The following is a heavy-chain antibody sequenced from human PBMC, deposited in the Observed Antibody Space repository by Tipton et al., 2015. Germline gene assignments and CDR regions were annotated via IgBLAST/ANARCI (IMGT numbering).Heavy chain of an antibody. V-gene: IGHV3-11*04. CDR1: GFTFSDYY. CDR2: ISSSGSMI. Sequence: SLRLSCAASGFTFSDYYMNWIRQAPGKGLEWVSYISSSGSMIYYADSMKGRFTISRDNSKNTLYLQMNSLRAEDTAVYYCAKDLYYDSSAYYPGGFGMDVWGQGTTVTVSS. CDR3: AKDLYYDSSAYYPGGFGMDV. J-gene: IGHJ6*02. D-gene: IGHD3-22*01.